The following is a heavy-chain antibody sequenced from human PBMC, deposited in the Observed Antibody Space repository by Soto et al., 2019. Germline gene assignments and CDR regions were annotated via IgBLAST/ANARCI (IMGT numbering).Heavy chain of an antibody. CDR2: TIPISGTA. V-gene: IGHV1-69*01. CDR1: GGTFNNYA. D-gene: IGHD6-13*01. J-gene: IGHJ4*02. Sequence: QVQLVQSGAEVKKPGSSVKVSCRASGGTFNNYAVTWVRQAPGQGLEWMGGTIPISGTANYAQKFQGRVRITADESTNTVHMELSSLRSEDTAMYYCASSSGTSWYGDWWGQGPLVTVSS. CDR3: ASSSGTSWYGDW.